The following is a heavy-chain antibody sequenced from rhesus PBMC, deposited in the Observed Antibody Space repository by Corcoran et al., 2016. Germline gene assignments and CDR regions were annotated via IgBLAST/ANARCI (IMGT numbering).Heavy chain of an antibody. V-gene: IGHV4-65*01. CDR1: GVSSSSSNW. CDR2: IRGSSART. Sequence: QVQLQESGPGLVKASETLSLTCAGSGVSSSSSNWWSWIRQSPGKGLEWIGAIRGSSARTFYNPSLQSRFAISTDTSKRRFSLKLNSVTAADTAVYYCARHPGTGWMNFDYWGQGVLVTVSS. CDR3: ARHPGTGWMNFDY. D-gene: IGHD6-31*01. J-gene: IGHJ4*01.